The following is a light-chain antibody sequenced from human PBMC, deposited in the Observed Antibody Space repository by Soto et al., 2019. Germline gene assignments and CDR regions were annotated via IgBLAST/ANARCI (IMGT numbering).Light chain of an antibody. CDR3: HQFGSSPGT. J-gene: IGKJ2*01. CDR2: GTS. V-gene: IGKV3-20*01. Sequence: EIVLTQSPGTLSLSPGERATLSCRASQSINNYYLAWYQQTPGQAPRLLIYGTSNRATGIADRFSGSGSGTDFTLAIARVEPADFAVYYCHQFGSSPGTFGQGTKLEIK. CDR1: QSINNYY.